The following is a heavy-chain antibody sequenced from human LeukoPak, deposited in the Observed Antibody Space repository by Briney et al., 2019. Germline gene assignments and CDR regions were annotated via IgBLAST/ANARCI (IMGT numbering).Heavy chain of an antibody. CDR2: IRYDGSNK. J-gene: IGHJ4*02. V-gene: IGHV3-30*02. CDR1: GFTFSNYG. CDR3: AKGMYYYDSSGYYLFDY. D-gene: IGHD3-22*01. Sequence: PGGSLRLSCAASGFTFSNYGMHWVRQGPGKGLEWVAFIRYDGSNKYYTDSVKGRFTISRDNSKNTLYLQMNSLRAEDMALYYCAKGMYYYDSSGYYLFDYWGQGTLVTVSS.